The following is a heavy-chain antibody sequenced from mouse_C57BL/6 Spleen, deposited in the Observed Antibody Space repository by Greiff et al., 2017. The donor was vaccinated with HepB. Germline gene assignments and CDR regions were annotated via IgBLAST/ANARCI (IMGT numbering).Heavy chain of an antibody. Sequence: EVKLQESGPGLVKPSQSLSLTCSVSGYSINSGYCRNRIRQFPRNKLEWMGYISYDGSNNYNPTIKNEISITRDTSKNQFFLKLNTVTTEDTATYYCAREQGFDYWGKGTTLTVSS. CDR3: AREQGFDY. J-gene: IGHJ2*01. V-gene: IGHV3-6*01. CDR2: ISYDGSN. CDR1: GYSINSGYC.